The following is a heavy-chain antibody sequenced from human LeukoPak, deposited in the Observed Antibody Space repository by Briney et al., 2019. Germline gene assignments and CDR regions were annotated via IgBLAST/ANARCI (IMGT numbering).Heavy chain of an antibody. CDR2: IRQDGSEK. CDR1: GFTFTDYW. V-gene: IGHV3-7*01. CDR3: GKGGTATGFYFDL. J-gene: IGHJ4*01. D-gene: IGHD6-13*01. Sequence: GGSLRLSCEVSGFTFTDYWMNWVRQAPGKGPEWVASIRQDGSEKTYVDSVKGRFTISRDNTKNSLSLPLNGLRAEDPAVYYCGKGGTATGFYFDLWGQGTLVTVSS.